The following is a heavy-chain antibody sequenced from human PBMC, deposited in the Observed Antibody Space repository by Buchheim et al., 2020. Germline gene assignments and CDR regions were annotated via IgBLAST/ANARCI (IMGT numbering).Heavy chain of an antibody. CDR2: ISYDGSNK. J-gene: IGHJ2*01. V-gene: IGHV3-30*18. Sequence: QVQLVESGGGVVQPGRSLRLSCAASGFTFSSYGMHWVRQAPGKGLEWVAVISYDGSNKYYADSVKGRFTISRDNSKNTLYLQMNSLRAEDTAVYYCAKDVKWYFDLWGRGTL. CDR1: GFTFSSYG. CDR3: AKDVKWYFDL.